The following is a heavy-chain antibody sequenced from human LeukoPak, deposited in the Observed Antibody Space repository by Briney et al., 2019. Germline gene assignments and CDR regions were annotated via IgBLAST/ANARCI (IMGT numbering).Heavy chain of an antibody. D-gene: IGHD2-21*01. CDR1: GGTFSSYA. J-gene: IGHJ4*02. V-gene: IGHV1-69*13. CDR3: ARRSRYWGGEYFDY. CDR2: IIPTFGTA. Sequence: GASVKVSCKASGGTFSSYAVSWVRQAPGQGLEWMGGIIPTFGTANYAQKFQGRVTITADESTSTAYMELSSLRSEDTAVYYCARRSRYWGGEYFDYWGQGTLVTVSS.